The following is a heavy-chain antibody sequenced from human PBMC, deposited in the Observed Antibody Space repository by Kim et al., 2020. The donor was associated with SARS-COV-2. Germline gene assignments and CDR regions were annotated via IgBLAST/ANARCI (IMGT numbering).Heavy chain of an antibody. J-gene: IGHJ4*02. CDR2: ISWNSGSI. V-gene: IGHV3-9*01. CDR3: VTDNGIYYYGSGSYPSTIYY. D-gene: IGHD3-10*01. CDR1: GFTFADYA. Sequence: GGSLRLSCAASGFTFADYAMHWVRQAPGKGLEWVSRISWNSGSIGYAESVKGRFTISRDNAKNSLYLQMNSLRAEDTALYYCVTDNGIYYYGSGSYPSTIYYLGQGTLVTVSS.